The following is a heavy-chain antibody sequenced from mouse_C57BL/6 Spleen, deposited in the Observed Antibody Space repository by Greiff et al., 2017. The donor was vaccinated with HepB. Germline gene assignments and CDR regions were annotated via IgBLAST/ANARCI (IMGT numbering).Heavy chain of an antibody. CDR1: GYSFTGYY. CDR3: ARGSTMVNYYAMDY. D-gene: IGHD2-2*01. Sequence: VQLQQSGPELVKPGASVKISCKASGYSFTGYYMNWVKQSPEKSLEWIGEINPSTGGTTYNQKFKAKATLTVDKSSSTAYMQLKSLTSEDSAVYYCARGSTMVNYYAMDYWGQGTSVTVSS. CDR2: INPSTGGT. V-gene: IGHV1-42*01. J-gene: IGHJ4*01.